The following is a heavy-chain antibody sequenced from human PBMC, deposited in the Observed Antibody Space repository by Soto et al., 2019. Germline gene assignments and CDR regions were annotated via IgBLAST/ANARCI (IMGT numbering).Heavy chain of an antibody. Sequence: SETLSLTCTVSGGSISSYYWSWIRQPPGKGLEWIGYIYYSGSTNYNPSLKSRVTISVDTSKNQFSLKLSSVTAADTAVYYCASSTTYYDFWSGSHDAFDIWGQGTMVTVSS. J-gene: IGHJ3*02. CDR1: GGSISSYY. CDR3: ASSTTYYDFWSGSHDAFDI. CDR2: IYYSGST. V-gene: IGHV4-59*01. D-gene: IGHD3-3*01.